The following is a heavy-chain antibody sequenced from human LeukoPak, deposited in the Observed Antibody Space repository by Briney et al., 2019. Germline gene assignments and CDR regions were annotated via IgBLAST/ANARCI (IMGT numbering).Heavy chain of an antibody. CDR1: GGSFSGYY. J-gene: IGHJ5*02. Sequence: SETLSLTCAVYGGSFSGYYWSWIRQPPGKGLEWIGEINHSGSTNYNPSLKSRVTISVDTSKNQFSLKLSSVTAADTAVYYCARHSRRGYSYPGPNWFDPWGQGTLVTVSS. CDR3: ARHSRRGYSYPGPNWFDP. CDR2: INHSGST. D-gene: IGHD5-18*01. V-gene: IGHV4-34*01.